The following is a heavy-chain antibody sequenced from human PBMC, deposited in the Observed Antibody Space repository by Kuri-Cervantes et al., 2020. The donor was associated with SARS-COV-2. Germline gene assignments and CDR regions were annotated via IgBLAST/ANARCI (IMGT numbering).Heavy chain of an antibody. D-gene: IGHD4-17*01. CDR1: GFTFSSYA. J-gene: IGHJ4*02. CDR3: ARVGRDGDYYFDY. CDR2: ISGSGGST. V-gene: IGHV3-23*01. Sequence: GESLKISCAASGFTFSSYAMSWVRQAPGKGLEWVSAISGSGGSTYYADSAKGRFTISRDNSKNTLYLQMNSLRAEDTAVYYCARVGRDGDYYFDYWGQGTLVTVSS.